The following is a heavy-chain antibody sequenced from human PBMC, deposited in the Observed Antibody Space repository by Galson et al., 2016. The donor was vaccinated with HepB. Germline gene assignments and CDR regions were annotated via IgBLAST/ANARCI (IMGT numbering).Heavy chain of an antibody. D-gene: IGHD2-2*01. CDR2: IYWDDYK. CDR1: GFSLTITGES. CDR3: VYRRCSRIATCSADGHDHWFNP. Sequence: PALVKPTQTLTLTCTFSGFSLTITGESVGWVRQPPGKALEWLALIYWDDYKHYSPSLTSRLTITKDTSKNQVVLRMTDMDPVDTARYHCVYRRCSRIATCSADGHDHWFNPWGQGTLVTVSS. J-gene: IGHJ5*02. V-gene: IGHV2-5*02.